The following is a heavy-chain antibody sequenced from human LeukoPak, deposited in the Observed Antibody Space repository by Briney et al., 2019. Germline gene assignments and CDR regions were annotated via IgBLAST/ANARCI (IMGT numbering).Heavy chain of an antibody. V-gene: IGHV4-59*01. D-gene: IGHD3-3*01. CDR2: IYYSGST. CDR3: AREPPYYDFWGGSFDH. J-gene: IGHJ4*02. Sequence: SETLSLTCTVSGGSISSYYWSWIRQPPGKGLEWIGYIYYSGSTNYNPSLKSRVTISVDTSKNQFSLKLSSVTAADTAVYYCAREPPYYDFWGGSFDHWGQGTLVTVSS. CDR1: GGSISSYY.